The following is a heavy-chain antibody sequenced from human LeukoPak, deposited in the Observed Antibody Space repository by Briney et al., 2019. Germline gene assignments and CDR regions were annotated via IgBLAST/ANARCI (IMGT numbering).Heavy chain of an antibody. V-gene: IGHV3-30-3*01. CDR2: ISYDGSND. J-gene: IGHJ5*02. CDR1: GFTFSSYA. CDR3: ARDSSGGEANWFDP. D-gene: IGHD3-16*01. Sequence: GGSLRLSCAASGFTFSSYAMSWVRQAPGKGLEWLAVISYDGSNDYYAGSLKGRFTMSRDNSKNSLYLQMNSLRAEDTAVYYCARDSSGGEANWFDPWGQGTLVTGSS.